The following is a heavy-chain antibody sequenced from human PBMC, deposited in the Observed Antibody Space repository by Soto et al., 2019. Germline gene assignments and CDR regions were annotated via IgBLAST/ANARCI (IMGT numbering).Heavy chain of an antibody. J-gene: IGHJ4*02. CDR2: IYHTGST. CDR3: ARAAAGSLPYYFDY. Sequence: SEILSLTCAVSGASVSSGSYYWCWIRQPPGKELEWIGYIYHTGSTKYNPSLKSRVTVSGDTSKNQFSLRLSSVTAADTAVYYCARAAAGSLPYYFDYWGQGAPVTVSS. V-gene: IGHV4-61*01. D-gene: IGHD1-26*01. CDR1: GASVSSGSYY.